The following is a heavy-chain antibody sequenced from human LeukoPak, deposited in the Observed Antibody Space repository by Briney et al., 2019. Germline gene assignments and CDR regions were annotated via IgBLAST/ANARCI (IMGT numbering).Heavy chain of an antibody. CDR2: ISGSGGST. V-gene: IGHV3-23*01. J-gene: IGHJ4*02. Sequence: PGGSLRLSCAASGFTFSSYGMSWVRQAPGKGLEWVSAISGSGGSTYYADSVKGRFTISRDNSKNTLYLQMNSLRAEDTAVYYCAKDSSGSYYLDFDYWGQGTLVTVSS. CDR1: GFTFSSYG. CDR3: AKDSSGSYYLDFDY. D-gene: IGHD1-26*01.